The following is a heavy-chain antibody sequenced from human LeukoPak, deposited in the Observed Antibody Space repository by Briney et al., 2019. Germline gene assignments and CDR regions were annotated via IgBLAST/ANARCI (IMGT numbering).Heavy chain of an antibody. CDR2: VSASGGST. D-gene: IGHD3-10*01. CDR3: AKSLGNQGVIDY. Sequence: GGSLRLSRAASGFIFRNHAMNRVRQAPGPGLEWVSGVSASGGSTFNTDSVKGRFSISRDNSKNTLYLEMNSLRTEDTALYYCAKSLGNQGVIDYWGQGTLVTVSS. J-gene: IGHJ4*02. V-gene: IGHV3-23*01. CDR1: GFIFRNHA.